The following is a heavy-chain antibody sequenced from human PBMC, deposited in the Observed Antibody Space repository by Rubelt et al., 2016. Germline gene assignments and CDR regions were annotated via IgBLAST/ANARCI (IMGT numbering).Heavy chain of an antibody. V-gene: IGHV5-10-1*01. Sequence: MPGESLRISCKGSGYSFTSYWISWVRQMPGKGLEWMGRIDPSDSYTNYSPSFQGHVTISADKSISTAYLQWSSLKASDTARYYCAGPNGYGYDNYGMDVWGQGTTVTVSS. D-gene: IGHD5-18*01. CDR1: GYSFTSYW. CDR2: IDPSDSYT. J-gene: IGHJ6*02. CDR3: AGPNGYGYDNYGMDV.